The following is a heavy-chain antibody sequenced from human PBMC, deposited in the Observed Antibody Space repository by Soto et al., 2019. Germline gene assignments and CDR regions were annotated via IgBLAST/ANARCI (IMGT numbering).Heavy chain of an antibody. Sequence: QVHLVQSGAEVKKPGASVKVSCKCSGYTFASYGITWVRQAPGQGLEWMGWISAHNGNTDYAQKLQGRVTVTRDTSTSTAYMELRSLRSDDTAVYYCARGRYGDYWGQGARVTVSS. CDR3: ARGRYGDY. J-gene: IGHJ4*02. CDR2: ISAHNGNT. D-gene: IGHD1-1*01. V-gene: IGHV1-18*01. CDR1: GYTFASYG.